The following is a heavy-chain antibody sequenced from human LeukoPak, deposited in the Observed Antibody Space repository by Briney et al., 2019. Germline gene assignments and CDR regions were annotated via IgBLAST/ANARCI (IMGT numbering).Heavy chain of an antibody. CDR3: AKDGRRITMIVVVTTSEYFQH. CDR2: IRYDGSNK. J-gene: IGHJ1*01. D-gene: IGHD3-22*01. V-gene: IGHV3-30*02. CDR1: GFTFSSYG. Sequence: PGGSLRLSCAASGFTFSSYGMHWVRQAPGKGLEWVAFIRYDGSNKYYADSVKGRFTISRDNSKNTLYLQMNSLGAEDTAVYYCAKDGRRITMIVVVTTSEYFQHWGQGTLVTVSS.